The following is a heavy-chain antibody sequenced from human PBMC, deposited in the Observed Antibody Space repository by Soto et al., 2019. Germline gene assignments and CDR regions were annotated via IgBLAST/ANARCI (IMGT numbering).Heavy chain of an antibody. V-gene: IGHV3-33*01. Sequence: GGSLRLSCAASGFTFSSYGMHWVRQAPGKGLEWVAVIWYDGSNKYYADSVKGRFTISRDNSKNTLYLQMNSLRAEDTAVYYCARGKHYDFWSGYYTGTYYYYMDVWGKGTTVTVSS. J-gene: IGHJ6*03. CDR2: IWYDGSNK. CDR1: GFTFSSYG. D-gene: IGHD3-3*01. CDR3: ARGKHYDFWSGYYTGTYYYYMDV.